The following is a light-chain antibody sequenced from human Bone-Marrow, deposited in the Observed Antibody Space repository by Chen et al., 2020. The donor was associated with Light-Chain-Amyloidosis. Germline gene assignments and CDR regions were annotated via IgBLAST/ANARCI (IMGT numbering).Light chain of an antibody. CDR2: DDS. J-gene: IGLJ2*01. CDR3: QVWDRSSDRPV. Sequence: SSVLTQPSSVSVAPGQTATIACGGNNIGSTSVHWYQQTPGQAPLLVVYDDSDRPSGIPGRLSGSTSGNAATMTSGRVEAGDAADYYCQVWDRSSDRPVFGGGTKLTVL. CDR1: NIGSTS. V-gene: IGLV3-21*02.